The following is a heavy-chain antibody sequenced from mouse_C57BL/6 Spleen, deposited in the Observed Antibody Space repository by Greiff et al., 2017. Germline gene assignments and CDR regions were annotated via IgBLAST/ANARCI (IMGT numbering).Heavy chain of an antibody. CDR2: IYPGDGDT. J-gene: IGHJ2*01. CDR1: GYAFSSSW. V-gene: IGHV1-82*01. Sequence: QVQLQQSGPELVKPGASVKISCKASGYAFSSSWMNWVKQRPGKGLEWIGRIYPGDGDTNYNGKFKGKATLTADKSSSTAYMQLSSLTSEDSAVYYCARSASDYYGSSYYYFDYWGQGTTLTVSS. CDR3: ARSASDYYGSSYYYFDY. D-gene: IGHD1-1*01.